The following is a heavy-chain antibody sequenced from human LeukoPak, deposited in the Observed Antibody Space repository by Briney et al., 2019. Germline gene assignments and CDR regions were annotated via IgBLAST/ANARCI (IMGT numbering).Heavy chain of an antibody. D-gene: IGHD3-16*01. J-gene: IGHJ6*02. CDR2: MNPNSGGT. CDR3: ARGSIITFGGVRHYGMDV. V-gene: IGHV1-8*01. Sequence: ASVKVSCKASAYPFTIYEFNWVRQATGQGLEWMGWMNPNSGGTVYAQKFQGRVSMTRDTSISTAYMELSSLRSEDTAVYYCARGSIITFGGVRHYGMDVWGQGTTVTVSS. CDR1: AYPFTIYE.